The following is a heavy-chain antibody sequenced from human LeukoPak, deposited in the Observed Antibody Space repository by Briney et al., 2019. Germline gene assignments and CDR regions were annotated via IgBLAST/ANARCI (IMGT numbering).Heavy chain of an antibody. CDR2: IKSKADGGTI. D-gene: IGHD3-22*01. J-gene: IGHJ4*02. V-gene: IGHV3-15*01. CDR3: TTSTDTPYQDSSGYYYIRVVDY. CDR1: GFIFSRHA. Sequence: GGSLRLSCATSGFIFSRHAMSWVRQAPGKGLEWVGRIKSKADGGTIDYATAVKGRFTISRDDSKNMLYLQMNSLKTEDTAVYYCTTSTDTPYQDSSGYYYIRVVDYWGQGTLVTVSS.